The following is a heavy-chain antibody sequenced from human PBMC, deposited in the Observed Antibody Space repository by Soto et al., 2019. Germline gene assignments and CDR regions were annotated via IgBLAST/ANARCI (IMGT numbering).Heavy chain of an antibody. J-gene: IGHJ4*02. CDR3: AREPLFDY. Sequence: EVQLVESGGGLIQPGGSLRLSCAASGFTVSSKYMSWVRQAPGKGLEWVSVIYSGGTTYYADSVKGRFTISRDNSKNTVYLQMNSLRVEDTAVYYCAREPLFDYWGQGTLVTVSS. CDR1: GFTVSSKY. CDR2: IYSGGTT. V-gene: IGHV3-53*01.